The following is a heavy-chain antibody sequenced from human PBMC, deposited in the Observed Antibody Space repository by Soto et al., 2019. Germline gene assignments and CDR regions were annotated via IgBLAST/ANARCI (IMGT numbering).Heavy chain of an antibody. CDR3: ARDYYDSSGYSDH. CDR2: IYSDGDT. CDR1: GFIVSSNY. V-gene: IGHV3-53*01. J-gene: IGHJ4*02. D-gene: IGHD3-22*01. Sequence: GSLRLSCAASGFIVSSNYMSWVRQAPGKGLEWVSVIYSDGDTYYADSVKGRFTISTDNSKSTLYLQMNSLRGEDTAVYYCARDYYDSSGYSDHWGQGTLVTVSS.